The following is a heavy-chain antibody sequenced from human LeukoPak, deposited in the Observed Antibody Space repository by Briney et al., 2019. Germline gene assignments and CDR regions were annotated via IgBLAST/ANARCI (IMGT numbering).Heavy chain of an antibody. CDR2: IIPNFGTA. V-gene: IGHV1-69*06. CDR3: ARDRAVRGVIRRVREYYFDY. D-gene: IGHD3-10*01. Sequence: SVKVSCKASGGTFSSYAISWVRQAPGQGLEWMGGIIPNFGTANYAQKFQGRVTITADKSTSTAYMELSSLRSEDTAVYYCARDRAVRGVIRRVREYYFDYWGQGTLVTVSS. J-gene: IGHJ4*02. CDR1: GGTFSSYA.